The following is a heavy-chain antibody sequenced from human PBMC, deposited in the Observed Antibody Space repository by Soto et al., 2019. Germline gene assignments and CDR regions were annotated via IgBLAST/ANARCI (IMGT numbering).Heavy chain of an antibody. J-gene: IGHJ6*02. CDR1: GGSISSSRYY. D-gene: IGHD2-15*01. CDR3: ARRLVGSSSLSYYYYYGMDV. CDR2: IYYSGST. Sequence: SETLSLTCTVSGGSISSSRYYWGWIRQPPGNRLEWIGSIYYSGSTYYNPSLKSRVTISVDTSKNHFSLKLSSVTAADTAVYYCARRLVGSSSLSYYYYYGMDVRGQGTTVTVSS. V-gene: IGHV4-39*02.